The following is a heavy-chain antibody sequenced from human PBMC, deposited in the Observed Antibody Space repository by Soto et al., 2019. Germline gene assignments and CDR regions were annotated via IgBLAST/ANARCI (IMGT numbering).Heavy chain of an antibody. CDR1: GYTFTSYA. V-gene: IGHV1-3*01. D-gene: IGHD3-3*01. J-gene: IGHJ5*02. CDR2: INAGNGNT. CDR3: ARGTSTARLYYDFWSGPKSSWFDP. Sequence: GGSLRLSCAASGYTFTSYAMHWVRQAPGQRLEWMGWINAGNGNTKYSQKFQGRVTITRDTSASTAYMELSSLRSEDTAVYYCARGTSTARLYYDFWSGPKSSWFDPWGQGTLVTVSS.